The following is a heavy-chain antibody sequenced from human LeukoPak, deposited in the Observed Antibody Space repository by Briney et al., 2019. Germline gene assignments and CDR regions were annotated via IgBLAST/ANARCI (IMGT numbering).Heavy chain of an antibody. CDR3: ARGGTMIRGPFDP. CDR2: IIPDTGDT. Sequence: ASVKVSCKASGYTFTAYYVHWARQAPGQGLEWMGWIIPDTGDTKYAQKFQGRVTMTRDTSISTAYMDLSRLTSDDTAMYYCARGGTMIRGPFDPWGQGTLVTVSS. D-gene: IGHD3-10*01. V-gene: IGHV1-2*02. J-gene: IGHJ5*02. CDR1: GYTFTAYY.